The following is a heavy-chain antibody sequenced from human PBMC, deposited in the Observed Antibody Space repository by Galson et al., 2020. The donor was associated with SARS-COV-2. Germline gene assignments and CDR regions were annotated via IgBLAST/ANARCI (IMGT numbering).Heavy chain of an antibody. CDR3: ASSDTLQRCLAIDL. J-gene: IGHJ5*02. CDR1: GDSISSNYW. Sequence: SEPLSLNCAVSGDSISSNYWWNWVRQPPGKGLEWIRQIYHRSNSLPNTSLESRITISIDKSRNQFSLKLNAVTAADTAVYYCASSDTLQRCLAIDLWGQGTLVTVSS. CDR2: IYHRSNS. D-gene: IGHD2-21*01. V-gene: IGHV4-4*02.